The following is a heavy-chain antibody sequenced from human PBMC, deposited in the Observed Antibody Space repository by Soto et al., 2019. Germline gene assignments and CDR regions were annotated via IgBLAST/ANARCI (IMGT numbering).Heavy chain of an antibody. Sequence: LRLSCXDSGFTFSTYSMSWVRQASGKGLEWEANIKQDGSEKYYVDSVEGRFTISRDNAKNSLYLQMNSLRAEDTAVYYCARYRHSGNYHFYYGKDVWGQGTTVTVSS. CDR2: IKQDGSEK. V-gene: IGHV3-7*01. D-gene: IGHD5-12*01. CDR1: GFTFSTYS. CDR3: ARYRHSGNYHFYYGKDV. J-gene: IGHJ6*02.